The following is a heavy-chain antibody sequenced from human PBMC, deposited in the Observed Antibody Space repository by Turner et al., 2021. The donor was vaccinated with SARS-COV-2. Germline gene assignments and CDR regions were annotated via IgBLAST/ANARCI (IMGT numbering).Heavy chain of an antibody. CDR3: ARWDNYYDSSGYYPDAFDI. J-gene: IGHJ3*02. V-gene: IGHV3-21*01. CDR2: ISSSSSYI. D-gene: IGHD3-22*01. CDR1: GSTFSSYS. Sequence: EVQLVESGGGLVKPGGSLRPSCAASGSTFSSYSMNWVRQAPGKGVEWVSSISSSSSYISYADSVKGRFTISRDNAKNSLYLQMNSLRAEDTAVYYCARWDNYYDSSGYYPDAFDIWGQGTMVTVSS.